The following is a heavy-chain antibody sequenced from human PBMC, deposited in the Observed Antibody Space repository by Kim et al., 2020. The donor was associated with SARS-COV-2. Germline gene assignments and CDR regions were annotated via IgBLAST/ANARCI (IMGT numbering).Heavy chain of an antibody. Sequence: SVKVSCKASGGTFSSYAISWVRQAPGQGLEWMGGIIPIFGTANYAQKFQGRVTITADESTSTAYMELSSLRSEDTAVYYCARVKGQWSGVRGVRGLGPFDPWGQGTLVTVSS. CDR3: ARVKGQWSGVRGVRGLGPFDP. J-gene: IGHJ5*02. CDR1: GGTFSSYA. V-gene: IGHV1-69*13. D-gene: IGHD3-10*01. CDR2: IIPIFGTA.